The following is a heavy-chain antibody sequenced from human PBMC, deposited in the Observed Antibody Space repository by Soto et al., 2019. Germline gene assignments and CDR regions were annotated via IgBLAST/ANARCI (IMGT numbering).Heavy chain of an antibody. CDR1: GGTFSSYA. J-gene: IGHJ6*02. CDR2: IIPIFGTA. Sequence: QVQLVQSGAEVKKPGSSVKVSCKASGGTFSSYAISWVRQAPGQGREWMGGIIPIFGTANYAQKFQGRVTITADESTSTAYMELSSLRSEDTAVYYCASRVAVADGYGMDVWGQGTTVTVSS. CDR3: ASRVAVADGYGMDV. V-gene: IGHV1-69*01. D-gene: IGHD6-19*01.